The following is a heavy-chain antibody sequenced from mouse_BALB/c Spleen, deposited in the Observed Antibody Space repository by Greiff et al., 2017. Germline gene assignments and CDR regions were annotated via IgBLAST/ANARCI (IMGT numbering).Heavy chain of an antibody. CDR3: ASIRRGNAMDY. Sequence: QVQLQQPGAELVIPGASVKMSCKASGYTFTDYWMHWVKQRPGQGLEWIGAIDTSDSYTSYNQKFKGKATLTVDESSSTAYMQLSSLTSEDSAVYYCASIRRGNAMDYWGQGTSVTVSS. CDR1: GYTFTDYW. V-gene: IGHV1-69*01. J-gene: IGHJ4*01. D-gene: IGHD1-2*01. CDR2: IDTSDSYT.